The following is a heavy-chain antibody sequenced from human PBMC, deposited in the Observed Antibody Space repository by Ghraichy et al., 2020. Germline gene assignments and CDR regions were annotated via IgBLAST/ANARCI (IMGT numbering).Heavy chain of an antibody. CDR3: ARSYSSGCYYYYMDV. V-gene: IGHV2-70*01. CDR1: GFSLSTSGMC. D-gene: IGHD6-19*01. CDR2: IDWDDDK. J-gene: IGHJ6*03. Sequence: GPTLVKPTQTLTLTCTFSGFSLSTSGMCVSWIRQPPGKALEWLALIDWDDDKYYSTSLKTRLTISKDTSKNQVVLTMTNMDPVDTATYYCARSYSSGCYYYYMDVWGKGTTVTVSS.